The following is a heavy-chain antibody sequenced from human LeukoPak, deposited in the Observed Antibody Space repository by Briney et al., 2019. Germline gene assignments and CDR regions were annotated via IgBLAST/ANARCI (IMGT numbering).Heavy chain of an antibody. J-gene: IGHJ4*02. D-gene: IGHD6-13*01. Sequence: GGSLRLSRAASGFTFTSYAMSWVRQAPGKGLEWVSGVSGSGGSTSYADSVKGRFTISRDNSKNTLYLQINSLRAEDTAVYYCAKAQGSSRWYYFDYWGQGTLVTVSS. CDR3: AKAQGSSRWYYFDY. V-gene: IGHV3-23*01. CDR1: GFTFTSYA. CDR2: VSGSGGST.